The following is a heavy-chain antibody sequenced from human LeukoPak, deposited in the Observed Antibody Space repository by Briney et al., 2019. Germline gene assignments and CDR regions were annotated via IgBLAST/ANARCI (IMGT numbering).Heavy chain of an antibody. Sequence: ASVKVSCKASGYTFTSYYMHWVRQAPGQGLEWMGIINPSGGSTSYAQKFRGRVTMTRDTSTSTVYMELSSLRSEDTAVYYCARDLGLADGGNRRYAFDIWGQGTMVTVSS. J-gene: IGHJ3*02. CDR3: ARDLGLADGGNRRYAFDI. CDR1: GYTFTSYY. D-gene: IGHD4-23*01. CDR2: INPSGGST. V-gene: IGHV1-46*01.